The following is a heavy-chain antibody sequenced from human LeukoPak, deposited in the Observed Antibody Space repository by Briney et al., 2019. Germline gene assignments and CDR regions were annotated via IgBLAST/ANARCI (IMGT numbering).Heavy chain of an antibody. CDR2: IKQDGSQK. D-gene: IGHD6-13*01. V-gene: IGHV3-7*01. J-gene: IGHJ4*02. CDR3: AKDDNSWSLDY. CDR1: GFTFSHYW. Sequence: GGSLRLSCAASGFTFSHYWMSRVRQAPGKGLERVASIKQDGSQKYYGDSVKGRFTISRDNAKNSLYLQMNSLRAEDTAFYYCAKDDNSWSLDYWGQGTLVTVSS.